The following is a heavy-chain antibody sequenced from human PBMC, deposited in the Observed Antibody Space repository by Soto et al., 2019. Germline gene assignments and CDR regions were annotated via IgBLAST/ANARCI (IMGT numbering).Heavy chain of an antibody. D-gene: IGHD3-22*01. CDR3: ATRTDYYDPVDY. CDR2: ISSSSSTI. J-gene: IGHJ4*02. CDR1: GFTFSSYS. V-gene: IGHV3-48*02. Sequence: GGSLRLSCAASGFTFSSYSVNWVRQAPGKGLEWVSYISSSSSTIYYADSVKGRFTISRDNAKNPLYLQMNSLRDEDTAVYYCATRTDYYDPVDYWGQGTLVTVSS.